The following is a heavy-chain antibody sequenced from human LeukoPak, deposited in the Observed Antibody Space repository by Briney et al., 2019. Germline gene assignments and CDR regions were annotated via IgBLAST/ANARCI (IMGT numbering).Heavy chain of an antibody. V-gene: IGHV3-7*01. CDR3: ARDLAATMVRGVIFYYYYGMDV. J-gene: IGHJ6*02. CDR2: IKPGGSEK. Sequence: GGSLRLSCAASGFTFTPYWMTWVRQAPGRGPEWVATIKPGGSEKFYVDSVKGRFTISRDNAKNSLYLQMNSLRAEDTAVYYCARDLAATMVRGVIFYYYYGMDVWGQGTTVTVSS. CDR1: GFTFTPYW. D-gene: IGHD3-10*01.